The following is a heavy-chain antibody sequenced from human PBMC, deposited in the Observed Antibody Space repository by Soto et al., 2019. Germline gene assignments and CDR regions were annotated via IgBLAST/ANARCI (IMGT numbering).Heavy chain of an antibody. V-gene: IGHV1-2*02. CDR3: GRIKWGLVNYNGMDV. CDR1: GYSVSDYF. D-gene: IGHD1-26*01. J-gene: IGHJ6*02. Sequence: QVQLVQAGAEVKKSGASVKVSCKASGYSVSDYFIQWVRQATGQGLEWVAWIYPKSAAKNYAMKFQVSVSLIWDTSISIDYMDLTRLRPDGTAVYYCGRIKWGLVNYNGMDVWGQGTTVIGSS. CDR2: IYPKSAAK.